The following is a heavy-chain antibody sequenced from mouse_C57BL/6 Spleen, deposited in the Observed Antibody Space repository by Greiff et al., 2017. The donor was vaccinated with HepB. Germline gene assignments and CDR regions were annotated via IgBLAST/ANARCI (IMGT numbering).Heavy chain of an antibody. Sequence: QVQLQQPGTELVKPGASVKLSCKASGYTFTSYWMHWVKQRPGQGLEWIGNINPSNGGTNYNEKFKSKATLTVDKSSSTAYMQLSGLTSEDSAVYYCARVGYYGSSYVGYYAMDYWGQGTSVTVSS. D-gene: IGHD1-1*01. CDR2: INPSNGGT. V-gene: IGHV1-53*01. J-gene: IGHJ4*01. CDR1: GYTFTSYW. CDR3: ARVGYYGSSYVGYYAMDY.